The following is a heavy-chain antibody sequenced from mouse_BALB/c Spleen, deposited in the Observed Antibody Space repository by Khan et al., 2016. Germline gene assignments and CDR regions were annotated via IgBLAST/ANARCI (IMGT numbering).Heavy chain of an antibody. CDR1: GFTFSSYA. CDR3: TRGVTTVVDYFDY. J-gene: IGHJ2*01. D-gene: IGHD1-1*01. V-gene: IGHV5-6-5*01. Sequence: EVELVESGGGLVKPGGSLKLSCAASGFTFSSYAMSWVRQTPEKRLEWVESISSGGNTFYPDSLKGRFTISRDNARNILYLQMSSLRSEDTAMYYCTRGVTTVVDYFDYWGQGTTLTVSS. CDR2: ISSGGNT.